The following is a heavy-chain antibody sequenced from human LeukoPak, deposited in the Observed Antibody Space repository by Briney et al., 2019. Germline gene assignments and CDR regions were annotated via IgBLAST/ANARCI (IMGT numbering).Heavy chain of an antibody. D-gene: IGHD2-15*01. Sequence: GGSLRLSCAASGFTFSVFWMSWVRQAPGKGLEWVANIKQDGSEKYYVDSVKGRFTISRDNDNDSMYLQINSLRAEDTAVYYCARYHGGYFAYWGQGTLVTVSS. CDR1: GFTFSVFW. J-gene: IGHJ4*02. CDR3: ARYHGGYFAY. CDR2: IKQDGSEK. V-gene: IGHV3-7*01.